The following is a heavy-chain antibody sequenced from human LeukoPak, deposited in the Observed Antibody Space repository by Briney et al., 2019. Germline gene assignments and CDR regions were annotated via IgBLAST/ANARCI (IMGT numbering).Heavy chain of an antibody. CDR2: IYYSGST. D-gene: IGHD3-22*01. J-gene: IGHJ4*02. CDR1: GGSISSGSYY. CDR3: ASEEDSPTMIVVARDY. V-gene: IGHV4-39*07. Sequence: SETLSLTCTVSGGSISSGSYYWSWIRQPPGKGLEWIGSIYYSGSTYYNPSLKSRVTISVDTSKNQFSLKLSSVTAADTAVYYCASEEDSPTMIVVARDYWGQGTLVTVSS.